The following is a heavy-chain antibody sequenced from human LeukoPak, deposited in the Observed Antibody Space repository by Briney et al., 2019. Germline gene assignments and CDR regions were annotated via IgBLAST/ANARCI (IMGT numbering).Heavy chain of an antibody. Sequence: PGGSLRLSCAASGFTFSAYYMTWIRQAPGKGLEWVSYISNTGTTIYYADSVKGRFTISRDNAKNSLSLQMNNLRAEDTAVYYCARAKPKNMVRGLIMRRESRYYFDYWGQGTLVTVSS. J-gene: IGHJ4*02. CDR2: ISNTGTTI. CDR3: ARAKPKNMVRGLIMRRESRYYFDY. V-gene: IGHV3-11*01. CDR1: GFTFSAYY. D-gene: IGHD3-10*01.